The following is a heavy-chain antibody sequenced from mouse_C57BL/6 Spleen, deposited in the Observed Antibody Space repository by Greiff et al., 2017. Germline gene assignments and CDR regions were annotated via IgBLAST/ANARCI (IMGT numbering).Heavy chain of an antibody. J-gene: IGHJ4*01. CDR2: IWRGGST. CDR1: GFSLTSYG. Sequence: VKLVESGPGLVQPSQSLSITCTVSGFSLTSYGVHWVRQSPGKGLEWLGVIWRGGSTDYNAAFMSRLSITKDNSKSQVFFKMNSLQADDTAIYYCANDGYYEVDYYAMDYWGQGTSVTVSS. CDR3: ANDGYYEVDYYAMDY. D-gene: IGHD2-3*01. V-gene: IGHV2-5*01.